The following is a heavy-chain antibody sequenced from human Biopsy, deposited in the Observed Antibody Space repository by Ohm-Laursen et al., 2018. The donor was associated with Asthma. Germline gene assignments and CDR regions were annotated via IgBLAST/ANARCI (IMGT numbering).Heavy chain of an antibody. CDR2: VSWNSRDI. CDR3: ARGDSSNWSHYYFDY. Sequence: SLRLSCSASGFTFDDFAMHWVRQAPGKGLEWVASVSWNSRDIAYADSVRGRFTISRDNAKNSLYLQMNSLRAEDTAVYYCARGDSSNWSHYYFDYWGQGTLVTVSS. CDR1: GFTFDDFA. J-gene: IGHJ4*02. V-gene: IGHV3-9*01. D-gene: IGHD3-22*01.